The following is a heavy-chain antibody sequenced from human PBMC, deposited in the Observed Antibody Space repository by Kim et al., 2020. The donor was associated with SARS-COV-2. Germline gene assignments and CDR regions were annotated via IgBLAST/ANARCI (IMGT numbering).Heavy chain of an antibody. J-gene: IGHJ4*02. CDR3: ARRLSVAGTGGDY. Sequence: YVDSVKGRFTISRDNAKNSLYLQMNSLRVEDTAVYYCARRLSVAGTGGDYWGQGTLVTVSS. D-gene: IGHD6-19*01. V-gene: IGHV3-7*01.